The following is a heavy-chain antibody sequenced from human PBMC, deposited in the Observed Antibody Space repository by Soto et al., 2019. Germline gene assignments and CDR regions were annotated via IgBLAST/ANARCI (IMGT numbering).Heavy chain of an antibody. Sequence: EVQLVESGGGLVQPGGSLRLSCAASGFTFSSYSMNWVRQAPGKGLEWFSYISSSRSTIYYADSVKGRFTISRDNAKNSLYLQMNSLRDEDTAVYYCTRGPLYCSGDSCKVLGSWGQGTLVTVSS. D-gene: IGHD2-15*01. J-gene: IGHJ5*02. CDR1: GFTFSSYS. CDR2: ISSSRSTI. CDR3: TRGPLYCSGDSCKVLGS. V-gene: IGHV3-48*02.